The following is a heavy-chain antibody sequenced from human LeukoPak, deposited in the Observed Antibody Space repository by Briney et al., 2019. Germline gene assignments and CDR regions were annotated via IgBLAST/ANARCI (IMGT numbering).Heavy chain of an antibody. CDR3: ATGQYDSSGYYYFY. D-gene: IGHD3-22*01. CDR2: VDPEDGET. J-gene: IGHJ4*02. Sequence: ATVKISCKVSGYTFTDYYMHWVQQAPGKGLEWMGLVDPEDGETIYAEKFQGRVTITADTSTETAYMEQRSLRSEDTAVYYCATGQYDSSGYYYFYWGQGTLVTVSS. CDR1: GYTFTDYY. V-gene: IGHV1-69-2*01.